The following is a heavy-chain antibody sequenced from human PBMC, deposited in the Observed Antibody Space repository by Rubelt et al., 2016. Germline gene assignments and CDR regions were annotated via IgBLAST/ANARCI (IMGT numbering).Heavy chain of an antibody. CDR2: INHSGST. Sequence: QVQLQQWGAGLLKPSETLSLTCAVYGGSFSGYYWSWIRQPPGKGLEWIGEINHSGSTNYSPSLKSRVTISVATSKNQFSRKLSSVTAADTAVYYCARVGPQYSSGQLYNWFDPWGQGTLVTVSS. D-gene: IGHD6-19*01. CDR3: ARVGPQYSSGQLYNWFDP. J-gene: IGHJ5*02. CDR1: GGSFSGYY. V-gene: IGHV4-34*01.